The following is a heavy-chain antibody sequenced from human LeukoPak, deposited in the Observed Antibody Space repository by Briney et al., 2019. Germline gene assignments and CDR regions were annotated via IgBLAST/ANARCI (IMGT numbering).Heavy chain of an antibody. J-gene: IGHJ4*02. CDR3: ARDMSGCSGGSCYLYFDY. CDR1: GGSISSYY. CDR2: IYTSGST. V-gene: IGHV4-4*07. D-gene: IGHD2-15*01. Sequence: PSETLSLTCTVSGGSISSYYWSWIRQPAGKGLEWIGRIYTSGSTNYNPSLKSRVTMSVDTSKNQFSLKLSSVTAADTAVYYCARDMSGCSGGSCYLYFDYWGQGTLVTVSS.